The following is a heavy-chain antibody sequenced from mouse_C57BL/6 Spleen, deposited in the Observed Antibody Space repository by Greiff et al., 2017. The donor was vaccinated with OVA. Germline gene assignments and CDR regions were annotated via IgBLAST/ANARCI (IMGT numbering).Heavy chain of an antibody. V-gene: IGHV5-17*01. D-gene: IGHD2-14*01. Sequence: VQLKESGGGLVKPGWSLKLSCAASGFTFSDYGMHWVRQAPEKGLEWVAYISSGSSTIYYADTVKGRFTISRDNAKNTLFLQMTSLRSEDTAMYYCANRGAMDYWGPGTSVTVAS. CDR1: GFTFSDYG. CDR2: ISSGSSTI. J-gene: IGHJ4*01. CDR3: ANRGAMDY.